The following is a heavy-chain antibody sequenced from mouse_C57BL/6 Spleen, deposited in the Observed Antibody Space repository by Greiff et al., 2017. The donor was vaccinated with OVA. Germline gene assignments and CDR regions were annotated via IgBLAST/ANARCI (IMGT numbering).Heavy chain of an antibody. CDR3: TFYYKGAY. V-gene: IGHV6-3*01. CDR1: GFTFSNYW. Sequence: EVQLQQSGGGLVQPGGSMKLSCVASGFTFSNYWMNWVRQSPEKGLEWVAQIRLKSDNYATHYAESVKGRFTISRDDSKSSVYLQMNNLRAEDTGIYYCTFYYKGAYWGQGTLVTVSA. J-gene: IGHJ3*01. D-gene: IGHD1-1*01. CDR2: IRLKSDNYAT.